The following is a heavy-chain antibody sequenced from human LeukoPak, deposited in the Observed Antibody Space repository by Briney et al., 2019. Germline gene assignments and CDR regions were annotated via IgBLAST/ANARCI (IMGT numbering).Heavy chain of an antibody. J-gene: IGHJ4*02. Sequence: GGSLRLSCAASGFTFSSYAMSWVRQAPGKGLEWVSAISGSGGSTYYADSVKGRFTISRDNSKNTLYLQVNSLRAEDTAVYYCAKGVEYSGSSEFDYWGQGTLVTVSS. CDR3: AKGVEYSGSSEFDY. CDR1: GFTFSSYA. V-gene: IGHV3-23*01. CDR2: ISGSGGST. D-gene: IGHD1-26*01.